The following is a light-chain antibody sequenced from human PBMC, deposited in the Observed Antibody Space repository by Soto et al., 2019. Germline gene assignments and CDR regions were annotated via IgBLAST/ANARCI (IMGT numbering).Light chain of an antibody. CDR3: QSYDSSLSGPVV. V-gene: IGLV1-40*01. Sequence: QPVLTQPPSVSGAPGQRVTISCTENSSNIGAGYDVHWYQQLPGTAPKLLIYSNSNRPSGVPDRFSGSKSGTSASLAITGLQAEDEADYYCQSYDSSLSGPVVFGGGTKLTVL. CDR1: SSNIGAGYD. CDR2: SNS. J-gene: IGLJ2*01.